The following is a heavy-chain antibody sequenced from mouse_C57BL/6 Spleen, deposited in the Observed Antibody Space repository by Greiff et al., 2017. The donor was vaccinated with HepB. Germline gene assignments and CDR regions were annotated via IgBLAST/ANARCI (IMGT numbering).Heavy chain of an antibody. D-gene: IGHD1-1*01. V-gene: IGHV10-1*01. Sequence: EVQLVESGGGLVQPKGSLKLSCAASGFSFNTYAMNWVRQAPGKGLEWVARIRSKSNNYATYYADSVKDRFTISRDDSESMLYLQMNNLKTEDTAMYYCVRQYYGSRYFAYWGQGTRVTVSA. CDR2: IRSKSNNYAT. CDR1: GFSFNTYA. CDR3: VRQYYGSRYFAY. J-gene: IGHJ3*01.